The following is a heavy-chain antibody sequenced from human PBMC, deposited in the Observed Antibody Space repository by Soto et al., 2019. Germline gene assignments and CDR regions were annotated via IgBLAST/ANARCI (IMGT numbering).Heavy chain of an antibody. CDR1: GFTFSSYG. V-gene: IGHV3-33*01. J-gene: IGHJ5*02. CDR2: IWYDGSNK. Sequence: QVQLVESGGGVVQPGRSLRLSCAASGFTFSSYGMHWVRQAPGKGLEWVAVIWYDGSNKYYADSVKGRFTISRDNSKNTLDLQINSLRAEDTAVYYCAREEDTAIVFDPWGQGTLVTVSS. D-gene: IGHD5-18*01. CDR3: AREEDTAIVFDP.